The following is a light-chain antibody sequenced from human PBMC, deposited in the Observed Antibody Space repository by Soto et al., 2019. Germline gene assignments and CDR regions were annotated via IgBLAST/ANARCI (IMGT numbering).Light chain of an antibody. CDR1: QAISNY. V-gene: IGKV1-27*01. CDR3: HKYNRAPPT. J-gene: IGKJ4*01. CDR2: GAS. Sequence: DIQMTQSPSSLSASVGDKVTITCRASQAISNYLAWYQQKPGRIPKLLIYGASTLQSGVPSRFSGSGSGTDFTLSISSLQPEDVATYYCHKYNRAPPTFGGGTRV.